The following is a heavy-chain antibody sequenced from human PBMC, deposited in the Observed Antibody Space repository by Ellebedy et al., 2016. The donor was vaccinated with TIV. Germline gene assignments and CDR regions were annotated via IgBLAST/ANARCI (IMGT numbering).Heavy chain of an antibody. CDR1: GYSFTNYW. J-gene: IGHJ3*02. Sequence: PGGSLRLSCKGSGYSFTNYWIGWVRQMPGKGLEWMGIIYPGDFDTRYRPSFQGQVTISADKSISTAYLQWNSLKASDTAMYYCARHTTAMTHTHVFDIWGQGTMVTVSS. D-gene: IGHD2-21*02. CDR3: ARHTTAMTHTHVFDI. V-gene: IGHV5-51*01. CDR2: IYPGDFDT.